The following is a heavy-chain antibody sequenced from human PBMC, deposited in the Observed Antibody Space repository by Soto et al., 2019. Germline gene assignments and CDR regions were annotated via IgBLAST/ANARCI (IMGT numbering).Heavy chain of an antibody. Sequence: PSETLSLTCTVSGGSISGSHYHWGWIRQPPGKGLEWIGSIHYSGRVFYKSSLLGRVTISVDTSKNQFSLDLNSVTATDTAVYYCALTPPIEVAGTDFWGQGTLVTVS. CDR3: ALTPPIEVAGTDF. J-gene: IGHJ4*02. D-gene: IGHD6-19*01. CDR2: IHYSGRV. CDR1: GGSISGSHYH. V-gene: IGHV4-39*01.